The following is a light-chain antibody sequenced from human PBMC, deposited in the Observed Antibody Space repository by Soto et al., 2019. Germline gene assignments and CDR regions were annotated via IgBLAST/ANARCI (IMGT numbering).Light chain of an antibody. CDR3: QQLKSNFPLT. V-gene: IGKV1-9*01. J-gene: IGKJ4*01. Sequence: DIQLTQSPSFLSASVGDRVSITCRASQGISSYLAWYQQKPGKAPKLLIYDASTLQSGVPSRFSGSGSGTEFTLTISGLQPEDFATYFCQQLKSNFPLTFGGGTKVEIK. CDR1: QGISSY. CDR2: DAS.